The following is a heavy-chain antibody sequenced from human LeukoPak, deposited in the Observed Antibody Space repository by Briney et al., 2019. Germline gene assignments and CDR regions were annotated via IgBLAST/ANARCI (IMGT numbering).Heavy chain of an antibody. V-gene: IGHV1-46*01. J-gene: IGHJ3*02. CDR3: ARARYYDFWSGYWARDAFDI. CDR1: GYTFTSYY. CDR2: INPSGGST. D-gene: IGHD3-3*01. Sequence: GASEKVSCKASGYTFTSYYMHWVRQAPGQGLGWMGIINPSGGSTSYAQKFQGRVTMTRDMSTSTVYMELSSLRSEDTAVYYCARARYYDFWSGYWARDAFDIWGQGTMVTVSS.